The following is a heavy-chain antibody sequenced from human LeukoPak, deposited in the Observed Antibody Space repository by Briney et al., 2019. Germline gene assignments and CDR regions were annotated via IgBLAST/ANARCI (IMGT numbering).Heavy chain of an antibody. CDR3: ARWAYDSSGYYYYYYGMDV. CDR1: GYTFTSYY. V-gene: IGHV1-8*02. D-gene: IGHD3-22*01. J-gene: IGHJ6*02. Sequence: ASVKVSCKTSGYTFTSYYMHWVRQAIGQGLEWMGWMNPNSGNTGYAQKFQGRVTMTRNTSISTAYMELSSLRSEDTAVYYCARWAYDSSGYYYYYYGMDVWGQGTTVTVSS. CDR2: MNPNSGNT.